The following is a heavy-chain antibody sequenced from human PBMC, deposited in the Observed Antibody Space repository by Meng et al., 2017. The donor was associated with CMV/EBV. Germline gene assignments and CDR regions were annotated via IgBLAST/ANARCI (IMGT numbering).Heavy chain of an antibody. J-gene: IGHJ4*02. CDR1: GCSISSYY. D-gene: IGHD3-22*01. V-gene: IGHV4-4*07. CDR2: IYTSGST. Sequence: VPLPESGLGLSTPSATWSLTCTGSGCSISSYYWSWIRQPAGKGLEWIGRIYTSGSTNYNPSLKSRVTMSVDTSKNQFSLKLSSVTAADTAVYYCARGGLYYYDSSGHFDYWGQGTLVTVSS. CDR3: ARGGLYYYDSSGHFDY.